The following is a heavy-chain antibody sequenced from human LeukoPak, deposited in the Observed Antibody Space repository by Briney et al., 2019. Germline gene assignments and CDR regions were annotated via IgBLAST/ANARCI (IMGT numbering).Heavy chain of an antibody. CDR1: GYTFTGYY. D-gene: IGHD3-22*01. J-gene: IGHJ4*02. V-gene: IGHV1-2*02. Sequence: ASVKVSCKASGYTFTGYYMHWVRQAPGQGLEWMGWINPNSGGTNYAQKFQGRVTMTRDTSIGTAYMELSRLRSDDTAVYYCAREEDSWDYYDSSGLLDYWGQGTLVTVSS. CDR3: AREEDSWDYYDSSGLLDY. CDR2: INPNSGGT.